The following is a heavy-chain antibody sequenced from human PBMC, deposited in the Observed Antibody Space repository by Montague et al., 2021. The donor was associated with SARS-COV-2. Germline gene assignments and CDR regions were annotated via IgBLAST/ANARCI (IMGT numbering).Heavy chain of an antibody. D-gene: IGHD2-2*01. Sequence: SLRLSCAASGFTFSSHAMSWVRQAPGKGLEWVSAISGSGYSTYYVDSVKGQFTISRDNSKSTLHLLMNSLRAEDTAVYYCVRSFYCSSSSCSGSYYYGMDLWGQGTTVTVSS. CDR2: ISGSGYST. CDR3: VRSFYCSSSSCSGSYYYGMDL. V-gene: IGHV3-23*01. CDR1: GFTFSSHA. J-gene: IGHJ6*02.